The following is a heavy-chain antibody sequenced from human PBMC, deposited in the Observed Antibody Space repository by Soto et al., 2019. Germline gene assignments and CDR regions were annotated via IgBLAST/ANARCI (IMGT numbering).Heavy chain of an antibody. D-gene: IGHD6-19*01. J-gene: IGHJ4*02. CDR2: IIPILGIA. Sequence: QVQLVQSGAEVKKPGSSVKVSCKASGGTFSSYTISWVRQAPGQGLEWMGRIIPILGIANYAQKFQGRVTITADKSTSTAYMELSSLRSEDTAVYYCARGDIAVAGRGSGYWGQGTLVTVSS. V-gene: IGHV1-69*02. CDR1: GGTFSSYT. CDR3: ARGDIAVAGRGSGY.